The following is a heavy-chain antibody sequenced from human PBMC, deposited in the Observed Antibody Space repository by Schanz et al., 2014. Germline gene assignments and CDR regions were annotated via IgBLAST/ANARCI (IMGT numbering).Heavy chain of an antibody. CDR2: IWYDGNNK. CDR1: GFTFSSYG. D-gene: IGHD3-10*01. Sequence: QVQLVESGGGVVQPGRSLRLSCAASGFTFSSYGMHWVRQAPGKGLEWVAVIWYDGNNKFYADSVKGRFIISRDNSKNTLDLQMNSLRTEDTAVYYCARGDMVRGVFDYWGQGTLVTVSS. CDR3: ARGDMVRGVFDY. V-gene: IGHV3-33*01. J-gene: IGHJ4*02.